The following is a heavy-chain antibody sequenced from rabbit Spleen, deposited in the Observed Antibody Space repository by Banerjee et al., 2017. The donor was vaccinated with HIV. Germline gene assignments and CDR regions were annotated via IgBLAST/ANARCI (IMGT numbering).Heavy chain of an antibody. CDR2: IDPVFGNT. J-gene: IGHJ4*01. D-gene: IGHD8-1*01. CDR3: ARHAGYAGYGYSTLDL. CDR1: GIDFSSYY. V-gene: IGHV1S43*01. Sequence: QQQLEESGGGLVKPGGTLTLTCKASGIDFSSYYMTWVRQAPGKGLEWTGYIDPVFGNTYYATWVNGRFTISSDNAQNTVDLQMNSLTAADTATYFCARHAGYAGYGYSTLDLWGPGTLVTVS.